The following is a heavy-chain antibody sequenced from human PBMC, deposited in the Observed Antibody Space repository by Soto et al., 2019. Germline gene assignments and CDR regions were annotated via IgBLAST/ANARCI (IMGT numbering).Heavy chain of an antibody. J-gene: IGHJ6*02. Sequence: ASVKVSCKSSGYTFTSYGTSWVRQAPGQVLDWMGWIIAYNCNTKYAQYLHFRVTMTAATSTVTAYMELRSLRSDDTAMYYCARFSGGSYNTYYFYYGMDVWGQGTTVTVSS. V-gene: IGHV1-18*04. CDR3: ARFSGGSYNTYYFYYGMDV. CDR1: GYTFTSYG. D-gene: IGHD2-15*01. CDR2: IIAYNCNT.